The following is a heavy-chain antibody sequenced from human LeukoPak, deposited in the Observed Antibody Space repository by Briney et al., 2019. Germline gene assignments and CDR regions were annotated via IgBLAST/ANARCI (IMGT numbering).Heavy chain of an antibody. V-gene: IGHV5-51*01. Sequence: GESLKISCKGSGYSFTAYWIGWVRQMPGKGLEWMGIIYPGDSDTRYSPSFQGQVTISADKSISTAYLQWSGLKASDTAMYYCARQAAYYYGSGSYYWNAFDIWGQGTMVTVSS. D-gene: IGHD3-10*01. CDR1: GYSFTAYW. CDR2: IYPGDSDT. J-gene: IGHJ3*02. CDR3: ARQAAYYYGSGSYYWNAFDI.